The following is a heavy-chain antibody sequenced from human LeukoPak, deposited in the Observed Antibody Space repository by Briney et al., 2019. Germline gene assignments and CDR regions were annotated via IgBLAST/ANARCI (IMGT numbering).Heavy chain of an antibody. J-gene: IGHJ2*01. CDR3: ARSDYYGSGSYYSLGYWYFDL. D-gene: IGHD3-10*01. V-gene: IGHV4-4*07. Sequence: PSETLSLTCTVSGGSISSYYWSWIRQPAGKGLEWIGRIYTSGSTNYNPSLKSRVTISVDTSKNQFSLKLSSVTAADTAVYYCARSDYYGSGSYYSLGYWYFDLWGRGTLVTVSS. CDR1: GGSISSYY. CDR2: IYTSGST.